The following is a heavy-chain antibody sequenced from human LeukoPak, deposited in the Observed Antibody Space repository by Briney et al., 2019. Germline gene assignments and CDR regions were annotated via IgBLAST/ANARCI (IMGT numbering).Heavy chain of an antibody. J-gene: IGHJ4*02. CDR2: ISSNGDNT. Sequence: GGSLRLSCSVSGFTFSTYVMHWVRQAPGKGLEYVSAISSNGDNTYYADSVKGRFTISRDNSKNTLYLQMSSLRADDTSVYYCVRGTGYWGQGTLVTVSS. CDR1: GFTFSTYV. CDR3: VRGTGY. V-gene: IGHV3-64D*06.